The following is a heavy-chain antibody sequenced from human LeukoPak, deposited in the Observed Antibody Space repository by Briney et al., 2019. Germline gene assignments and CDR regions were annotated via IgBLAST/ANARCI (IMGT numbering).Heavy chain of an antibody. CDR2: INPSGGST. D-gene: IGHD2-2*01. CDR3: ARGKAKDIVVVPAAAFDP. CDR1: GYTFTDYY. V-gene: IGHV1-46*01. J-gene: IGHJ5*02. Sequence: ASVKVSCKASGYTFTDYYMHWVRQAPGQGLEWMGWINPSGGSTSYAQKFQGRVTMTRDMSTSTVYMELSSLRSEDTAVYYCARGKAKDIVVVPAAAFDPWGQGTLVTVSS.